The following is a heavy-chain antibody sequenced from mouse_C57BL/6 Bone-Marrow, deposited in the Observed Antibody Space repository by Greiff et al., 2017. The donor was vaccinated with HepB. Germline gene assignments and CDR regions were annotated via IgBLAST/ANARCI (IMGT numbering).Heavy chain of an antibody. J-gene: IGHJ1*03. CDR3: TRRNSNYNCYFDV. D-gene: IGHD2-5*01. CDR1: GYTFTSYW. CDR2: IYPGNSDT. V-gene: IGHV1-5*01. Sequence: EVQGVESGTVLARPGASVKMSCKTSGYTFTSYWMHWVKQRPGQGLEWIGAIYPGNSDTSYNQKFKGKAKLTAVTSASTAYMELSSLTNEDSAVYYGTRRNSNYNCYFDVWGTGTTVTVSS.